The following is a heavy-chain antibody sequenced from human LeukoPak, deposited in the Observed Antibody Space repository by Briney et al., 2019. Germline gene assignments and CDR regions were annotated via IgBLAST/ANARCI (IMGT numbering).Heavy chain of an antibody. CDR3: AREKPDAFDY. J-gene: IGHJ4*02. Sequence: SVKVSCEASGGTFSSYAISWVRQAPGQGLEWMGGIIPIFGTANYAQKFQGRVTITADKSTSTAYMELSSLRSEDTAVYYCAREKPDAFDYWGQGTLVTVSS. V-gene: IGHV1-69*06. D-gene: IGHD1-14*01. CDR1: GGTFSSYA. CDR2: IIPIFGTA.